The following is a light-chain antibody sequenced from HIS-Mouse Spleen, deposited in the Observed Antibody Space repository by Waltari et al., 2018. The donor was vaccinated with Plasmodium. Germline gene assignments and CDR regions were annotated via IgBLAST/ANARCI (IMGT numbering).Light chain of an antibody. J-gene: IGLJ2*01. CDR1: KLGDKY. CDR2: QDS. Sequence: SVSPGQTASITCSGDKLGDKYACWYQQKPGQSPVLVIYQDSKRPSGIPERFSGSNSGNTATLTISGTQAMDEADYYCQAWDSSTNVVFGGGTKLTVL. CDR3: QAWDSSTNVV. V-gene: IGLV3-1*01.